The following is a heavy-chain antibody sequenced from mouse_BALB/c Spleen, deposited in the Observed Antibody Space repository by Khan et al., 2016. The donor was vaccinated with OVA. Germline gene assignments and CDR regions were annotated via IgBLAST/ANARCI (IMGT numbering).Heavy chain of an antibody. CDR3: ARLAYYYDSEGFDY. J-gene: IGHJ3*01. Sequence: EVELVESGGDVVKPGGSLKLSCAASGFTFSTYGMSWVRQTPDKRLEWVATVSTGGHYTYYPDPVKGRFTISRNNAKNTLYLQMSSLKSEATAMLYCARLAYYYDSEGFDYWGQGTLVTVSA. D-gene: IGHD1-1*01. V-gene: IGHV5-6*01. CDR2: VSTGGHYT. CDR1: GFTFSTYG.